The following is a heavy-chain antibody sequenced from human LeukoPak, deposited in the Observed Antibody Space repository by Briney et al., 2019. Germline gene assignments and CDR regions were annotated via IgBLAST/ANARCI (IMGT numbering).Heavy chain of an antibody. V-gene: IGHV4-31*03. Sequence: SETLSLTCTVSGGSISSGGYYWSWIRQHPGKGLEWIGYIYYSGSTYYNPSLKSRVTISVDTSKNQFSLKLSSVTAADTAVYYCARGDRGGYSYDPQYYFDYWGQGTLVTVSS. CDR1: GGSISSGGYY. CDR2: IYYSGST. CDR3: ARGDRGGYSYDPQYYFDY. D-gene: IGHD5-18*01. J-gene: IGHJ4*02.